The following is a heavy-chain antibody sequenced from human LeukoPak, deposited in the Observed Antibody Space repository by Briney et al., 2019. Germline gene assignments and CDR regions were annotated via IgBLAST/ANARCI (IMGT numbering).Heavy chain of an antibody. J-gene: IGHJ4*02. Sequence: PGGSLSLSSAASRFTFNTNGMHWVRQAPGKGLEWVAFISNDGTKKYYTDSVKGRITISRDNSNDTLYLQMNSLTAEDTALYYCANGDSSGWYDGFIDYWGQGPLVTVSS. V-gene: IGHV3-30*05. CDR3: ANGDSSGWYDGFIDY. CDR1: RFTFNTNG. CDR2: ISNDGTKK. D-gene: IGHD6-19*01.